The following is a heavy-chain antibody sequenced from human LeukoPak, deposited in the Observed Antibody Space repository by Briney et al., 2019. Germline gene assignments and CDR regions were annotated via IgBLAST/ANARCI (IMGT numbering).Heavy chain of an antibody. CDR2: INQDESEK. J-gene: IGHJ4*02. CDR3: AGDGITRYDY. Sequence: GGSLRLSCVASGFTFVRHWMTWVRQAPGKGLEWVANINQDESEKYYVDSVKGRFTISRDNARNSLYLQMNSLRAEDAAVYYCAGDGITRYDYWGQGTLVTVSS. CDR1: GFTFVRHW. V-gene: IGHV3-7*01. D-gene: IGHD3-3*01.